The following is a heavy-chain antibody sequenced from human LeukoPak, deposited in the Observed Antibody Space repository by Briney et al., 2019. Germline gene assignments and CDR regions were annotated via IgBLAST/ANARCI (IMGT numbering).Heavy chain of an antibody. CDR3: CGSVLYSSYYFDY. CDR2: ISSSGSTI. J-gene: IGHJ4*02. V-gene: IGHV3-48*03. D-gene: IGHD5-18*01. Sequence: AGGSLRLSCAASGFTFSSYDMNWVRQAPGKGLEWVSYISSSGSTIYYADSVKGRFTISRDNAKNSLYLQMNSLRAEDTAVYYCCGSVLYSSYYFDYWGQGTLVTVSS. CDR1: GFTFSSYD.